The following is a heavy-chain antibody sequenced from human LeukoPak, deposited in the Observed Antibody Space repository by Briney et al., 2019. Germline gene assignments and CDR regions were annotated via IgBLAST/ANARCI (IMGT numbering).Heavy chain of an antibody. CDR2: IYRGDSET. J-gene: IGHJ4*02. D-gene: IGHD6-19*01. CDR1: GFTFTNYW. CDR3: AGLAVAGDYFDY. Sequence: GESLKISCKGSGFTFTNYWIGLVRQMPGKGLEWMGIIYRGDSETRYSPSFQGQVTISADKSISTAYLQWSSLKASDTAMYYCAGLAVAGDYFDYWGQGTLVTVSS. V-gene: IGHV5-51*01.